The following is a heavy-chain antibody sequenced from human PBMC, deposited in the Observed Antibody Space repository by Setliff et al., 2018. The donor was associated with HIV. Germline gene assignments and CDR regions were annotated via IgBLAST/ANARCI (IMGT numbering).Heavy chain of an antibody. D-gene: IGHD3-3*01. CDR3: ARPKTFYDFWGGYYTHGAFKI. J-gene: IGHJ3*02. CDR1: GGSISSGSYF. V-gene: IGHV4-61*09. CDR2: SFASVST. Sequence: PSETLSLTCTVSGGSISSGSYFWTWIRQPAGKGLEWIGHSFASVSTYYNPSLKSRVTISVDTSKNQFSLNLTSVTAADTAVYYCARPKTFYDFWGGYYTHGAFKIWGLGTMVTVSS.